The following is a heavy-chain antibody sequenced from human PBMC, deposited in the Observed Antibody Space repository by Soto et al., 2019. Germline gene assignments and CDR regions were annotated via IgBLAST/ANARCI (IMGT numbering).Heavy chain of an antibody. J-gene: IGHJ4*02. CDR2: ISYDGSNT. D-gene: IGHD1-26*01. Sequence: QVQLVESGGGVFQPGRSLRLSGVASGFTFSSYGMHWVGQAPGKGLEWVAIISYDGSNTYYADSVKGRFTISRDNSKNTLYLQMNSLRAEDTSVYYCAKEGGLSGSYYISSSYYFDYWGQGTLVTVSS. CDR3: AKEGGLSGSYYISSSYYFDY. V-gene: IGHV3-30*18. CDR1: GFTFSSYG.